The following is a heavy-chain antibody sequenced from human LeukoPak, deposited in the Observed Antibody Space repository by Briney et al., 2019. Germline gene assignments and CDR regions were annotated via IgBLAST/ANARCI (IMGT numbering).Heavy chain of an antibody. D-gene: IGHD4-23*01. Sequence: PSETLSLTCTVSGGSISTYYWSWIRQPPGKGLEWIGSIHYSGSTNYNSSLKSRVTIFVDTSKSQFSLNLSSVTAADTAVYHCARQRGNSRNFDNWGQGTLVTVSS. CDR1: GGSISTYY. V-gene: IGHV4-59*08. CDR2: IHYSGST. CDR3: ARQRGNSRNFDN. J-gene: IGHJ4*02.